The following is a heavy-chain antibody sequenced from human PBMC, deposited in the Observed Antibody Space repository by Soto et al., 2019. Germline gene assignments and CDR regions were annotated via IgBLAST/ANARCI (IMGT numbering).Heavy chain of an antibody. J-gene: IGHJ4*02. D-gene: IGHD3-22*01. CDR2: INYRGST. CDR1: GGSISSSSYY. V-gene: IGHV4-39*01. CDR3: ASLTYSYDSSGYYYFDY. Sequence: SETLSLTCTVSGGSISSSSYYWGWIRQPPGKGLEWIGSINYRGSTYYNPSLKSRVTISVDTSKKQFSLKLSSVTAADTAVYYCASLTYSYDSSGYYYFDYWCQGTLVTVSS.